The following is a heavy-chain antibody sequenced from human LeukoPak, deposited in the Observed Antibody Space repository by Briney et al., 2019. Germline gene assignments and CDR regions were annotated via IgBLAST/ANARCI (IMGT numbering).Heavy chain of an antibody. Sequence: SETLSLTCTVSGGSISSGGYYWSWIRQHPGKGLEWIGYIYYSGSTYYNPSLKSRVTISVDTSKNQFSLKLSSVTAADTAVYYCAREYRAGYYFDYWGQGTLVTVSS. CDR3: AREYRAGYYFDY. J-gene: IGHJ4*02. CDR1: GGSISSGGYY. CDR2: IYYSGST. V-gene: IGHV4-31*03. D-gene: IGHD3-10*01.